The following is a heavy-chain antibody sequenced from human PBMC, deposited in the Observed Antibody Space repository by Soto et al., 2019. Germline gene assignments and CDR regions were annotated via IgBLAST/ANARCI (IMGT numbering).Heavy chain of an antibody. D-gene: IGHD4-17*01. V-gene: IGHV3-30*18. CDR3: ANLPRGYGDSPHDY. J-gene: IGHJ4*02. Sequence: QVQLVESGGGVVQPGRSLRLSCAASGFTFSSYGMHWVRQAPGKGLEWVAVISYDGSNKYYADSVKGRFTISRDNSKNPLYLPMSSLRAEDRAVYCCANLPRGYGDSPHDYWGQGTLVTVSS. CDR1: GFTFSSYG. CDR2: ISYDGSNK.